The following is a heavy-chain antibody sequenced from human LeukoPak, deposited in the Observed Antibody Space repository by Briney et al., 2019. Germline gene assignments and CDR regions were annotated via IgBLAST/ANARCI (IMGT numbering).Heavy chain of an antibody. D-gene: IGHD3-3*01. CDR1: GYTFTSYD. Sequence: ASVKVSCKASGYTFTSYDINWVRQATGQGLEWMGWMNPNSGNTGYAQKFQGRVTMTRNTSISTACMELSSLRSEDTAVYYCARRTIFGVVIDYSVQGTLVTVSS. CDR3: ARRTIFGVVIDY. J-gene: IGHJ4*02. V-gene: IGHV1-8*01. CDR2: MNPNSGNT.